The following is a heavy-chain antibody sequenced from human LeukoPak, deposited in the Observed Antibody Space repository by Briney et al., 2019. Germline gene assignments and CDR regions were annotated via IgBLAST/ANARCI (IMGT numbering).Heavy chain of an antibody. CDR3: ARGLYRITIFGVAKASFDY. D-gene: IGHD3-3*01. Sequence: SETLSLTCTVSGGSISSSSYYWSWIRQPPGKGLEWIGYIYYSGSTNYNPSLKSRVTISVDTSKNQFSLKLSSVTAADTAVYYCARGLYRITIFGVAKASFDYWGQGTLVTVSS. J-gene: IGHJ4*02. CDR2: IYYSGST. V-gene: IGHV4-61*01. CDR1: GGSISSSSYY.